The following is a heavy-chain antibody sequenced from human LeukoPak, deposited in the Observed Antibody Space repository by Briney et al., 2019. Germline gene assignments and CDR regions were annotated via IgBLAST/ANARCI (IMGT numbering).Heavy chain of an antibody. CDR1: GFTFSSYG. J-gene: IGHJ4*02. CDR2: ISYDGSNK. CDR3: AKVLSKGGGYYLTDY. V-gene: IGHV3-30*18. Sequence: GRSLRLSCAASGFTFSSYGMHWVRQAPGKGLEWVAVISYDGSNKYYADSVKGRFTISRDNSKNTLYLQMNSLRAEDTAVYYCAKVLSKGGGYYLTDYWGQGTLVTVPS. D-gene: IGHD3-22*01.